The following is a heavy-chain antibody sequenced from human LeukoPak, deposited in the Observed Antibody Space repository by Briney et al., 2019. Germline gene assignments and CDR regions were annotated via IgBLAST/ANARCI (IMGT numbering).Heavy chain of an antibody. CDR3: ARMYYDFWSRTYGMDV. J-gene: IGHJ6*02. Sequence: SETLSLTCTVSGGSISSYYWSWIRQPPGKGLEWIGYIYYSGSTNYNPSLKSRVTISVDTSKNQFSLKLSSVTAADTAVYYCARMYYDFWSRTYGMDVWGQGTTVTVSS. V-gene: IGHV4-59*08. CDR1: GGSISSYY. D-gene: IGHD3-3*01. CDR2: IYYSGST.